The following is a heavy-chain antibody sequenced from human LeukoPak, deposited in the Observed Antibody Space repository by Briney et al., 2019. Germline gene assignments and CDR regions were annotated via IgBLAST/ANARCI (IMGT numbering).Heavy chain of an antibody. V-gene: IGHV1-2*02. D-gene: IGHD3-22*01. CDR2: INPNSGGT. CDR1: GYTFTGYY. Sequence: ASVKVSCKASGYTFTGYYMHWVRQAPGQGLEWMGWINPNSGGTNYAQKFQGRVTMTRDTSISTAYMELSRLRSDDTAVYYCARDRRYYYDSSGQAWFDPWGQGTLVTVSS. CDR3: ARDRRYYYDSSGQAWFDP. J-gene: IGHJ5*02.